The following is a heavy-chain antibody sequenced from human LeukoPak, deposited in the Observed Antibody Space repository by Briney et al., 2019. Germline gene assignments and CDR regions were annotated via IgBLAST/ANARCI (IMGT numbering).Heavy chain of an antibody. CDR1: GYTFTSYD. V-gene: IGHV1-8*01. CDR3: ARGTRDCSSTSCYNY. Sequence: ASVKVSCKASGYTFTSYDINWVRQATGQGLEWMGWMNPNSGNTGYAQKFQGRVTMTRDNSINTAYMELSSLKSEDTAVYYCARGTRDCSSTSCYNYWGQGTLVTVSS. J-gene: IGHJ4*02. CDR2: MNPNSGNT. D-gene: IGHD2-2*02.